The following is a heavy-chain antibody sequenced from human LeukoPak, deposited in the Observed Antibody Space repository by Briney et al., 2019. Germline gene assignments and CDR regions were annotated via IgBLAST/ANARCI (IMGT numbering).Heavy chain of an antibody. Sequence: GGSLQISCQGFGSRFTSYWIGWVRQLPGKGMEWMGVIYPGDSRIRYNPSFQGQVTISVDKSISTSYLQWVSLKASDTAMYYCACRDLTSTWSFPWGQGTLVTVSS. V-gene: IGHV5-51*01. CDR2: IYPGDSRI. CDR1: GSRFTSYW. D-gene: IGHD6-13*01. J-gene: IGHJ5*02. CDR3: ACRDLTSTWSFP.